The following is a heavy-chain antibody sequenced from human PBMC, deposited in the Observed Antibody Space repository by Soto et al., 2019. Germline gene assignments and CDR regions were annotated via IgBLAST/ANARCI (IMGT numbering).Heavy chain of an antibody. D-gene: IGHD6-25*01. CDR2: IYYSGSA. CDR3: ARGAALNTYYNYYGMGV. J-gene: IGHJ6*02. V-gene: IGHV4-30-4*01. CDR1: GGSISSDDYY. Sequence: PSETLSLTCTVSGGSISSDDYYWSWIRQPPGKGLEWIGYIYYSGSAYYTPSLQSRVSISIDTSKNQFSLKLTSVTATDTAVYFCARGAALNTYYNYYGMGVWGQGTTVTVSS.